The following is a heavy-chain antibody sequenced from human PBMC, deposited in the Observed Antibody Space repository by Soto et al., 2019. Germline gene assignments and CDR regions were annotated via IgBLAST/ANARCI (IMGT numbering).Heavy chain of an antibody. V-gene: IGHV4-39*01. CDR1: GGSISSSSYY. CDR3: ARLYGSYYYYYMDV. CDR2: IYYSGST. Sequence: PSETLSLTCTVSGGSISSSSYYWGWIRQPPGKGLEWIGSIYYSGSTYYNPSLKSRVTISVDTSKNQFSLKLSSVTAADTAVYYCARLYGSYYYYYMDVWGKGTTVTVSS. D-gene: IGHD2-8*01. J-gene: IGHJ6*03.